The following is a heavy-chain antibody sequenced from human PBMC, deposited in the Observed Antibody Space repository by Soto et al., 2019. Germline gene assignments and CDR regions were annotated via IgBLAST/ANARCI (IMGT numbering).Heavy chain of an antibody. CDR1: GFSLSTSGVG. CDR2: IYWDDDK. V-gene: IGHV2-5*02. J-gene: IGHJ4*02. D-gene: IGHD3-3*01. Sequence: SGPTLVNPTQTLTLTCTFSGFSLSTSGVGVGWIRQPPGKALEWLALIYWDDDKRYSPSLKSRLTITKDTSKNQVVLTMTNMDPVDTATYYCAHSRNYDFWSGSPANFDYWGQGTLVTVSS. CDR3: AHSRNYDFWSGSPANFDY.